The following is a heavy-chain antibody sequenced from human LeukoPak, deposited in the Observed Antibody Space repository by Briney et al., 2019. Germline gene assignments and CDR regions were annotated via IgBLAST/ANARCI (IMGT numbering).Heavy chain of an antibody. CDR1: GFTFSSYA. CDR2: ISGSGGST. V-gene: IGHV3-23*01. CDR3: AKDQGVVVAATTNYYYGMDV. J-gene: IGHJ6*02. Sequence: GGSLRLSCAASGFTFSSYAMSWVRQAPGKGLEWVSAISGSGGSTYYADSVKGRFTISRDNSKNTLYLQMNSLRAEDTAVYYCAKDQGVVVAATTNYYYGMDVWGQGTTVTVSS. D-gene: IGHD2-15*01.